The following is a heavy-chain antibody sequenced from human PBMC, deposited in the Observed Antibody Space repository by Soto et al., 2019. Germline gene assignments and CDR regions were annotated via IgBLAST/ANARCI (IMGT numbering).Heavy chain of an antibody. J-gene: IGHJ4*02. D-gene: IGHD3-9*01. CDR3: ARDEGGYDILTGYYKAHHFDQ. V-gene: IGHV1-18*01. Sequence: ASVKVSCKASGHTFGHFYITWVRQAPGQGLEWMGAISPHNRNTNYAEKFRGRVTMTTDTSTTTAYMELRSLRSGDTAVYYCARDEGGYDILTGYYKAHHFDQWGQGALVTVSS. CDR1: GHTFGHFY. CDR2: ISPHNRNT.